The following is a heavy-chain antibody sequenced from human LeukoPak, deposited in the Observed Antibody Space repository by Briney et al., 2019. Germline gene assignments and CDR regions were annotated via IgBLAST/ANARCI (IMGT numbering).Heavy chain of an antibody. J-gene: IGHJ6*02. Sequence: SVKVSCKASGGAFSSYAISWVRQAPGQGLEWMGGIIPIFGTANYAQKFQGRVTITTDESTSTAYMELSSLRSEDTAVYYCARLGIADYYGMDVWGQGTTVTVSS. CDR1: GGAFSSYA. V-gene: IGHV1-69*05. CDR2: IIPIFGTA. CDR3: ARLGIADYYGMDV.